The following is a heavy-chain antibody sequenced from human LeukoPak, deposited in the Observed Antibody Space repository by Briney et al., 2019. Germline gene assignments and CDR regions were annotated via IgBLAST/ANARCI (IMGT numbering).Heavy chain of an antibody. CDR3: ARGLVPAAGSDWFDP. D-gene: IGHD6-6*01. Sequence: SETLSLTCTVSGGSISSGDYYWSWIRQPPGKGLEWIGYIYYSGSTYYSPSLKTRVTISVDTSKNQFSLKLSSVTAADTAVYYCARGLVPAAGSDWFDPWGQGTLVTVSS. CDR2: IYYSGST. CDR1: GGSISSGDYY. J-gene: IGHJ5*02. V-gene: IGHV4-30-4*08.